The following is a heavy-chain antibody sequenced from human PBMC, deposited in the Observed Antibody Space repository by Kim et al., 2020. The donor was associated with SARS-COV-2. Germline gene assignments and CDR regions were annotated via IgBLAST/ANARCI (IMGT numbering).Heavy chain of an antibody. CDR1: GFTFSSYW. J-gene: IGHJ5*02. D-gene: IGHD5-18*01. Sequence: GGSLRLSCAASGFTFSSYWMHWVRQAPGKGLVWVSRINSDGSSTSYADSVKGRFTISRDNAKNTLYLQMNSLRAEDTAVYYCAKSGYSYGVGFDPWGQGTLVTVSS. CDR3: AKSGYSYGVGFDP. CDR2: INSDGSST. V-gene: IGHV3-74*01.